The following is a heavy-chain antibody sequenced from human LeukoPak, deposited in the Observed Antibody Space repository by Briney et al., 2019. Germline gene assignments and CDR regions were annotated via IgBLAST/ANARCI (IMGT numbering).Heavy chain of an antibody. CDR1: GFTFSSHS. V-gene: IGHV3-64*01. D-gene: IGHD6-19*01. CDR3: ARRGSGWQFDY. J-gene: IGHJ4*02. CDR2: IRSNGGST. Sequence: GVSLRLSCVASGFTFSSHSMHWVRQAPGKVLEYVSGIRSNGGSTYFAKSVKGRFTISRDNSKNTLDLQMGSLRAEDMAVYYCARRGSGWQFDYWGQGTLVTVSS.